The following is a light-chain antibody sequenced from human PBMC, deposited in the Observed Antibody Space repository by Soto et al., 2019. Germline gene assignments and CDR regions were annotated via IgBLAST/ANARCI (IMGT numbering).Light chain of an antibody. V-gene: IGKV3-11*01. CDR3: QQRSNWPPT. CDR1: QSVSSY. Sequence: EIVLTQSPATLSLSPRERATLSCRASQSVSSYLAWYQQKPGQAPRLLIYDASHSATGIPARFSGSGSGTDFTLTTSSLEPQYFSVYYCQQRSNWPPTLCQGTRLEI. CDR2: DAS. J-gene: IGKJ5*01.